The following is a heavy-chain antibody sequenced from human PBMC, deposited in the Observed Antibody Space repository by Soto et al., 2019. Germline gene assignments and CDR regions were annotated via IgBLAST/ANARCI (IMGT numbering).Heavy chain of an antibody. CDR2: ISGSGGST. CDR3: AKSYSSSRGYYYGMDV. Sequence: EVQLLESGGGLVQPGGSLRLSCAASGFTFSSYAMSWVRQAPGKGLEWVSAISGSGGSTYYADSVKGRFTISRDNSKNTLYLQMNSLRAEDTAVYYCAKSYSSSRGYYYGMDVWGQGTTVTVSS. CDR1: GFTFSSYA. J-gene: IGHJ6*02. V-gene: IGHV3-23*01. D-gene: IGHD6-6*01.